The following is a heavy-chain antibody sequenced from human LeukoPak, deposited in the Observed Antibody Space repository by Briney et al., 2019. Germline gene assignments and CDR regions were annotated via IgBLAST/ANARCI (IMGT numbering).Heavy chain of an antibody. CDR2: INHSGST. J-gene: IGHJ4*02. V-gene: IGHV4-34*01. CDR1: GGSFSGYY. CDR3: ARRKSVHVRIAAAGPYYFDY. D-gene: IGHD6-13*01. Sequence: PSETLSLTCAVYGGSFSGYYWSWIRQPPGKGLEWIGEINHSGSTNYNPSLKSRVTISVDTSKNQFSLKLSSVTAADTAVYYCARRKSVHVRIAAAGPYYFDYCGQGTLVTVSS.